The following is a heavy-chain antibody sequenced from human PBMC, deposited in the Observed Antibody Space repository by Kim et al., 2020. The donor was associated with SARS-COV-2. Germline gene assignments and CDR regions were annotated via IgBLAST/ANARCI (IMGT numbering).Heavy chain of an antibody. CDR2: IIPIFGTA. CDR3: ARGGYCSGGSCYDVWYFDL. D-gene: IGHD2-15*01. CDR1: GGTFSSYA. J-gene: IGHJ2*01. V-gene: IGHV1-69*13. Sequence: SVKVSCKASGGTFSSYAISWVRQAPGQGLEWMGGIIPIFGTANYAQKFQGRVTITADESTSTAYMELSSLRSEDTAVYYCARGGYCSGGSCYDVWYFDLWGRGTLVTVSS.